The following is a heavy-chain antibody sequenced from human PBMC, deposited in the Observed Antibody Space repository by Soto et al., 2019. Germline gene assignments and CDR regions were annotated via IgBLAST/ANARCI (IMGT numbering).Heavy chain of an antibody. CDR1: GFTFSSYA. Sequence: GGSLRLSCAASGFTFSSYAMSWVHQAPGKGLEWVSAISGSGGSTYYADSVKGRFTISRDNSKNTLYLQMNSLRAEDTAVYYCAKGNDYYYYGMDVWGQGTTVTVSS. V-gene: IGHV3-23*01. J-gene: IGHJ6*02. CDR3: AKGNDYYYYGMDV. CDR2: ISGSGGST.